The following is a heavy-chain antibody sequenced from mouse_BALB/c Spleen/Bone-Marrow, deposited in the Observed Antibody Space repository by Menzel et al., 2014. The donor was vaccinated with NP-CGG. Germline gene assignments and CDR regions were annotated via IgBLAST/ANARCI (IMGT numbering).Heavy chain of an antibody. J-gene: IGHJ4*01. D-gene: IGHD2-3*01. CDR1: GYSITSGYY. CDR2: ISYDGSN. CDR3: ARGDGYYGGAMDY. V-gene: IGHV3-6*02. Sequence: ESGPGLVKPSQSPSLTCSVTGYSITSGYYWNWIRQFPGNKLEWMGYISYDGSNNYNPSLKNRISITRDTSKNQFFLKLNSVTTEDTATYYCARGDGYYGGAMDYWGQGTSVTVSS.